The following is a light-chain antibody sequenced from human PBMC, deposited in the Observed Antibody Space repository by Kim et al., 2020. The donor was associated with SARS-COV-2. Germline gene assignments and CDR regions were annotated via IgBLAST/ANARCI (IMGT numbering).Light chain of an antibody. V-gene: IGKV3-15*01. J-gene: IGKJ1*01. CDR3: QQYNAWPPGT. CDR1: QSVSSK. Sequence: EIVMTQSPATLSVSPGERATLFCRASQSVSSKLAWYQQKPGQAPRLLIYGASTRATGIPARFSGSGSGTEFTLTISSLQSEDFAVYYCQQYNAWPPGTFGQGTKVEIK. CDR2: GAS.